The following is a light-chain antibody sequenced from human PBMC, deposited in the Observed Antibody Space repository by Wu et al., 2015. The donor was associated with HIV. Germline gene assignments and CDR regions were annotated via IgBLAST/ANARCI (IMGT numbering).Light chain of an antibody. CDR1: ESLGNN. Sequence: VMTQSPAILSVSPGERATLSCRASESLGNNLAWYQQKPGQAPRLLIYNAFTRVTGIPARFSGSVSGTGFTLTINSLQSEDFATYYCRQYNNWPRTFGQGTKVEVK. CDR3: RQYNNWPRT. J-gene: IGKJ1*01. V-gene: IGKV3-15*01. CDR2: NAF.